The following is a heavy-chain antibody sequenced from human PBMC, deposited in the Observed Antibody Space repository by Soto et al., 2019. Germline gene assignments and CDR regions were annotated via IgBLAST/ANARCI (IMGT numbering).Heavy chain of an antibody. CDR1: GGTFSSYT. J-gene: IGHJ6*02. V-gene: IGHV1-69*04. Sequence: SVKVSCKASGGTFSSYTISWVRQAPGQGLEWMGRIIPILGIANYAQKFQGRVTITADKSTSTAYMELSSLRSEDTAVYYCARDRQDSSGYYVYYYYYGMDVWGQGTTVTVSS. CDR2: IIPILGIA. D-gene: IGHD3-22*01. CDR3: ARDRQDSSGYYVYYYYYGMDV.